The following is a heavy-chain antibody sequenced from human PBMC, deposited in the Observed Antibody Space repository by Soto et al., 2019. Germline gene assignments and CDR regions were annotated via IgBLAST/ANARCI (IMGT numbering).Heavy chain of an antibody. D-gene: IGHD4-17*01. V-gene: IGHV4-39*07. CDR3: ARGLTTVTTVRYFDY. CDR2: SNHSGST. Sequence: PSETLSLTCTVSGGSISSSSYYWGWIRQPPGKGLEWIGESNHSGSTNYNPSLKSRVTISVDTSKNQFSLTLSSVTAADTAVYYCARGLTTVTTVRYFDYWGQGTRVTVSS. J-gene: IGHJ4*02. CDR1: GGSISSSSYY.